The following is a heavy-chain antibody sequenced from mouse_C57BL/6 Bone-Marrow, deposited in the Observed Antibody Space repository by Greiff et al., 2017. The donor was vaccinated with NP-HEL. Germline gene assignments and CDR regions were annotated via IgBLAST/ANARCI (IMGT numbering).Heavy chain of an antibody. J-gene: IGHJ2*01. V-gene: IGHV1-54*01. CDR2: INPGSGGT. CDR1: GYAFTNYL. Sequence: VQLQQSGAELVRPGTSVKVSCKASGYAFTNYLIEWVKQRPGQGLEWIGVINPGSGGTNYNEKFKGKATLTADKSSSTAYMQLSSLTSEDSAVYFCARWVMGGYGSSCGLDYFDYWVRGTTLTVSS. CDR3: ARWVMGGYGSSCGLDYFDY. D-gene: IGHD1-1*01.